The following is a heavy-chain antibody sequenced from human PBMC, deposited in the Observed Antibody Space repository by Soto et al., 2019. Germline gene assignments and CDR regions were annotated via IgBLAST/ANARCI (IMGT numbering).Heavy chain of an antibody. CDR2: IYSGGST. D-gene: IGHD1-26*01. Sequence: LRISCAASGFTVGSNYMSWVRQAPGKGLEWVSVIYSGGSTYYADSVKGRFTISRDNSKNTLYLQMNSLRAEDTAVYYCARDLVGATTGDYWGQGTLVTVSS. J-gene: IGHJ4*02. CDR1: GFTVGSNY. V-gene: IGHV3-53*01. CDR3: ARDLVGATTGDY.